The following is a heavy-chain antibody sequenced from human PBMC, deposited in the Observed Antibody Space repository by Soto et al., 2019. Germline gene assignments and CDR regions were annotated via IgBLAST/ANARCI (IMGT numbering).Heavy chain of an antibody. Sequence: ASVKVSCKASGYTFMSYGITWVRQAPGQGLEWMGWISAYNGHTNYAQKLQGRVTMTTDTSTSTAYMELRSLRSDDTAVYYCARGEGIAVAGTGQYYYYYYMDVWGKGTTVTVSS. V-gene: IGHV1-18*01. CDR1: GYTFMSYG. CDR3: ARGEGIAVAGTGQYYYYYYMDV. CDR2: ISAYNGHT. D-gene: IGHD6-19*01. J-gene: IGHJ6*03.